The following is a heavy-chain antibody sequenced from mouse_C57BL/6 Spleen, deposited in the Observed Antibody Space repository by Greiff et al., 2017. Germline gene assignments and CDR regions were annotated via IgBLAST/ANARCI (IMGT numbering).Heavy chain of an antibody. CDR1: GFTFSSHA. CDR2: ISDGGSYT. D-gene: IGHD2-3*01. J-gene: IGHJ2*01. CDR3: ARVGDGYYDLDY. Sequence: EVKLVESGGGLVKPGGSLKLSCAASGFTFSSHAMFWVRKTPEKRLEWVATISDGGSYTYYPDNVKGRFTISRDNAKNNLYLQMSHLKSEDTAMYYCARVGDGYYDLDYWGQGTTLTVSS. V-gene: IGHV5-4*03.